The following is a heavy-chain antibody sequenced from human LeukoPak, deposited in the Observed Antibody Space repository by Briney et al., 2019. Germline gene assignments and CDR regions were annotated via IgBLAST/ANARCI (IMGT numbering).Heavy chain of an antibody. V-gene: IGHV3-23*01. CDR1: GFTFSSYA. D-gene: IGHD6-19*01. CDR3: AKDRIAVAGTLFGAFDI. Sequence: GGSLRLSCAASGFTFSSYAMSWVRQAPGKGLEWVSAISGSGGTTYYADSVKGRFTISRDNSKNTLYLQMNSLRAEDTAVYYCAKDRIAVAGTLFGAFDIWGQGTMVTVSS. CDR2: ISGSGGTT. J-gene: IGHJ3*02.